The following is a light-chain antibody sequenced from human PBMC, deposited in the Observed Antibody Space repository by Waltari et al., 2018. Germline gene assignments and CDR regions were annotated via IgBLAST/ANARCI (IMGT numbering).Light chain of an antibody. CDR1: QSVYTSYNKND. CDR3: QQRYNWPPLT. Sequence: DIVMTQSPDSLAVSLGERATINCRSSQSVYTSYNKNDLAWYQQKPGQPPKLLIYWASTRESGVPDRFSGSGSGTDFTLTISGLEAEDSAFYYCQQRYNWPPLTFGGGTKVQTK. CDR2: WAS. J-gene: IGKJ4*01. V-gene: IGKV4-1*01.